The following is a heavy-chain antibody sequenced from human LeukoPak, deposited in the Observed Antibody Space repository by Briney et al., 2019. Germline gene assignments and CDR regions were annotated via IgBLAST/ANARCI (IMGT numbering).Heavy chain of an antibody. Sequence: PGGSLRLSCAASGFTFRAWYLSWIRQAPGKGREWVSYISGSASDIYYADAVKGRFTISRDNAKNSVFLQMNSLRAGDTAVYYCARGHYGMVVWGQGTTVTVSS. CDR1: GFTFRAWY. CDR2: ISGSASDI. CDR3: ARGHYGMVV. V-gene: IGHV3-11*01. J-gene: IGHJ6*02.